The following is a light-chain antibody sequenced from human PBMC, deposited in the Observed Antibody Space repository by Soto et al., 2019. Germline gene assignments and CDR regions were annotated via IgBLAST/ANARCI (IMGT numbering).Light chain of an antibody. CDR3: PQRSNWPGA. CDR1: QSVSRY. Sequence: EIVLTQSPVTLSLSPGESATLSCRASQSVSRYLAWYQKKPGQAPRLLIYDASKRATGIPARFSGSGSGTDFTLTIISLEPEDFAVYSCPQRSNWPGAFGQGTKLEIK. V-gene: IGKV3-11*01. CDR2: DAS. J-gene: IGKJ2*01.